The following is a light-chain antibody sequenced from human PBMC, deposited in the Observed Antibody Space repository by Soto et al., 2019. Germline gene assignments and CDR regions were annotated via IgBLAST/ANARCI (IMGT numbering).Light chain of an antibody. J-gene: IGLJ2*01. CDR3: CSYAGSYTLV. CDR1: SSDVGGYHY. V-gene: IGLV2-11*01. Sequence: QSVLTQPRSVSGSPGQSVTLSCTGTSSDVGGYHYVSWYQHHPGKAPKIIIFDVNQRPSGVPDRFSGSKSGNTASLTISGLKTEDEADYYCCSYAGSYTLVFGGGTKLTVL. CDR2: DVN.